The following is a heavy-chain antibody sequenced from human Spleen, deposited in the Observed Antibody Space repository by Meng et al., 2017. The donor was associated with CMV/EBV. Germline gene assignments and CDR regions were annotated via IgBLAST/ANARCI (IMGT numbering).Heavy chain of an antibody. J-gene: IGHJ6*02. CDR3: ARMMAARGGYYYYGMDV. Sequence: GESLKISCAASGFTFSSYSMNWVRQAPGKGLEWVSSISPSPSHIYYGDSLKGRFTISRDNAKNSLYLQMNSLRAEDTAVYYCARMMAARGGYYYYGMDVWGQGTTVTVSS. D-gene: IGHD6-6*01. CDR2: ISPSPSHI. CDR1: GFTFSSYS. V-gene: IGHV3-21*01.